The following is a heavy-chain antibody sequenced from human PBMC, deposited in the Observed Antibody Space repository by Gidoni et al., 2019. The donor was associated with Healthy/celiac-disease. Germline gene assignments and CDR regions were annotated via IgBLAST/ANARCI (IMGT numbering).Heavy chain of an antibody. Sequence: QVQLVQSGAEVQKPGASVKVSCTASGSTFTSYDINWVRQATGQGLEWMGWINPNSGNTGYAQKFQGRVTMTRNTSISTAYMELSSLRSEDTAVYYCAGGAFKYSGYDILQFDPWGQGTLVTVSS. D-gene: IGHD5-12*01. CDR2: INPNSGNT. V-gene: IGHV1-8*01. CDR3: AGGAFKYSGYDILQFDP. CDR1: GSTFTSYD. J-gene: IGHJ5*02.